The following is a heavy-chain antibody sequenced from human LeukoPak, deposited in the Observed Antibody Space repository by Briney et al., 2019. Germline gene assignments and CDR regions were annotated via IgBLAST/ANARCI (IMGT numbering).Heavy chain of an antibody. CDR2: ISSGGDIM. Sequence: GGSLRLSCAASGLRFSDYYVSWIRQAPGKGLQWVSYISSGGDIMHYADSVKGRFTISRDNAKNSLYLQMNSLRAEDTAVYYCAREGGLITGTPSAFDYWGQGTLVTVSS. J-gene: IGHJ4*02. D-gene: IGHD1-20*01. CDR1: GLRFSDYY. CDR3: AREGGLITGTPSAFDY. V-gene: IGHV3-11*04.